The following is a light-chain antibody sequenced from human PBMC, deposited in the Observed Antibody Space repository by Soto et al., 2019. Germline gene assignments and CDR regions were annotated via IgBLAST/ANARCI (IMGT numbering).Light chain of an antibody. CDR3: QQRAKGLT. V-gene: IGKV3-11*01. Sequence: EIVLTQSPATLSLSPGERATLSCRASQSVSTYLAWYQQKPGQAPRRLIYDASNRANGIPARFSGGGSGADFPLTFSSLEPEDFAVYYCQQRAKGLTFGGGTKVEIK. CDR2: DAS. CDR1: QSVSTY. J-gene: IGKJ4*01.